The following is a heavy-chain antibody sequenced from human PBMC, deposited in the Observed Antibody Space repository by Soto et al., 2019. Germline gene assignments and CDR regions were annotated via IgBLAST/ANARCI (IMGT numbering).Heavy chain of an antibody. J-gene: IGHJ4*02. Sequence: GASVKVSCKASGYTFTNYAIQWARQAPGQRLEWMGWINAGNGNTKYSQKFQGRVTITRDTSATTAYMELSSLIYEDTAVYYCARGLWFGHSLACYFDSWGQGTLVTVSS. D-gene: IGHD3-10*01. CDR1: GYTFTNYA. CDR3: ARGLWFGHSLACYFDS. V-gene: IGHV1-3*01. CDR2: INAGNGNT.